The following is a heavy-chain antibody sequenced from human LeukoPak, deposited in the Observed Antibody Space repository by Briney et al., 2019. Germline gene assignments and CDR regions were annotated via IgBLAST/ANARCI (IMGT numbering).Heavy chain of an antibody. CDR3: ATSYCGGDCYSRGAMDYYMDV. Sequence: GGSLRLSCAASGFTFGSYGRHWVRQAPGKGREWVAVIGYDGINKYYADSVKGRFTISRDNSKNTLYLQMNSLRAEDTAVYYCATSYCGGDCYSRGAMDYYMDVWGKGTTVTVSS. D-gene: IGHD2-21*02. CDR1: GFTFGSYG. CDR2: IGYDGINK. J-gene: IGHJ6*03. V-gene: IGHV3-33*01.